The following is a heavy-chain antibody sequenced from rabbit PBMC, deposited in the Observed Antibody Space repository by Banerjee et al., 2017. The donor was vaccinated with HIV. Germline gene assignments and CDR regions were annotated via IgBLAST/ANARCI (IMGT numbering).Heavy chain of an antibody. CDR1: GFSFSSSYW. J-gene: IGHJ4*01. Sequence: TCTASGFSFSSSYWICWVRQAPGKGLEWIACIYAGSSGSTYYASWAKGRFTISSDNAQNTVFLQLHSLTAADTATYFCARDLAGVIGWNFNLWGQGTLVTVS. V-gene: IGHV1S45*01. CDR2: IYAGSSGST. D-gene: IGHD4-1*01. CDR3: ARDLAGVIGWNFNL.